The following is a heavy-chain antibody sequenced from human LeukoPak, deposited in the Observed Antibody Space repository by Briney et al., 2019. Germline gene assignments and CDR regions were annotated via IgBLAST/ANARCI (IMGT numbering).Heavy chain of an antibody. J-gene: IGHJ4*02. CDR2: ISSSSSYI. CDR3: AREGAILFDY. D-gene: IGHD2-2*02. V-gene: IGHV3-21*01. Sequence: GGSLRLSCAASGFTFSSYGMHWVRQAPGKGLEWVSSISSSSSYIYYADSVKGRFTISRDNSKNTLYLQMNSLRAEDTAVYYCAREGAILFDYWGQGTLVTVSS. CDR1: GFTFSSYG.